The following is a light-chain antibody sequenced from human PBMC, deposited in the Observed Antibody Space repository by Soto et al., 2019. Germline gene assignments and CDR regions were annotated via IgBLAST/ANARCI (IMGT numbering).Light chain of an antibody. CDR2: SAS. CDR1: QDISVY. V-gene: IGKV1-27*01. CDR3: QKFNTAPLT. J-gene: IGKJ5*01. Sequence: DIQMTQSPSSLSASVGDGVTITCRASQDISVYLAWYQQKPGKVPKLLIYSASTLQSGVPSRFSGSGSGTDFTLTISSLQPEDVATYYCQKFNTAPLTFGQGTRLEIK.